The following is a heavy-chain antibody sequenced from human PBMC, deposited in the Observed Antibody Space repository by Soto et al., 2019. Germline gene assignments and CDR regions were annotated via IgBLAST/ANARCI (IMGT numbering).Heavy chain of an antibody. CDR2: ISWNSGSI. J-gene: IGHJ6*02. V-gene: IGHV3-9*01. CDR1: GFTFDDYA. CDR3: SKDTGDGYTKGVIXV. Sequence: GGSLRLSCAASGFTFDDYAMHWVRQAPGKGLEWVSGISWNSGSIDYADSVKGRFTISRDNAKSSLYLQMNSLRAEDTALYYCSKDTGDGYTKGVIXVSAQGTTVTVSS. D-gene: IGHD3-16*02.